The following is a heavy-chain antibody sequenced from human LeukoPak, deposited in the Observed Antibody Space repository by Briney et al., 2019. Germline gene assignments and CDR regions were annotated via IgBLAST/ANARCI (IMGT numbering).Heavy chain of an antibody. CDR2: INHSGST. D-gene: IGHD3-3*01. V-gene: IGHV4-34*01. CDR3: ARRDYDFWSHDY. CDR1: GGSFSGYY. J-gene: IGHJ4*02. Sequence: SETLSLTYAVYGGSFSGYYWSWIRQPPGKGLEWIGEINHSGSTNYNPSLKSRVTISVDTSKNQFSLKLSSVTAADTAAYYCARRDYDFWSHDYWGQGTLVTVSS.